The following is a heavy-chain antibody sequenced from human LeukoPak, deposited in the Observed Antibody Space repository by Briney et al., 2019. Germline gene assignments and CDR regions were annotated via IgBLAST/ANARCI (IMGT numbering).Heavy chain of an antibody. CDR1: GGSISSYY. J-gene: IGHJ6*02. D-gene: IGHD6-13*01. Sequence: SETLSLTCTVSGGSISSYYWSWIRQPPGNGLEWIGYIYYSGSTNYNPSLKSRVTISVDTSKNQFSLKLSSVTAADTAVYYCARLTPYSRRTWLGMDVWGQGTTVTVSS. CDR3: ARLTPYSRRTWLGMDV. CDR2: IYYSGST. V-gene: IGHV4-59*08.